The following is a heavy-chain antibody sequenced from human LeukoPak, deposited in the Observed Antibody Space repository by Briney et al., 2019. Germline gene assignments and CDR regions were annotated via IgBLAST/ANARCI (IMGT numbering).Heavy chain of an antibody. V-gene: IGHV4-59*12. D-gene: IGHD2-15*01. CDR1: GGSISSYY. CDR3: ARDGAYCSGGSCYHYYYYYYGMDV. J-gene: IGHJ6*02. Sequence: PSETLSLTCTVSGGSISSYYWSWIRQPPGKGLEWIGYIFYSGSTNYNPSLKSRVTISVDTSKNQFSLKLSSVTAADTAVYYCARDGAYCSGGSCYHYYYYYYGMDVWGQGTTVTVSS. CDR2: IFYSGST.